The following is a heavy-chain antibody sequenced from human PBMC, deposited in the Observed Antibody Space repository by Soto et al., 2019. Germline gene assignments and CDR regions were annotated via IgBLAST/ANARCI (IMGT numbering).Heavy chain of an antibody. V-gene: IGHV3-15*01. CDR3: TTRYRFWSGYSGPYYYYGMDV. D-gene: IGHD3-3*01. CDR2: IKSKTDGGTT. CDR1: GFTFSNAW. J-gene: IGHJ6*02. Sequence: KPGGSLRLSCAASGFTFSNAWMSWVRQAPGKGLEWVGRIKSKTDGGTTDYAAPVKGRFTISRDDSKNTLYLQMNSLKTEDTAVYYCTTRYRFWSGYSGPYYYYGMDVWGQGTTVTVSS.